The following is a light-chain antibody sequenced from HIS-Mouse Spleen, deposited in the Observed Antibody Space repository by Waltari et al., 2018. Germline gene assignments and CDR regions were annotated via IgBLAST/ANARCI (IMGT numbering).Light chain of an antibody. J-gene: IGKJ2*01. CDR1: QDISNY. CDR2: DAS. Sequence: DIQMPQSPSSLSASVGDRLTITCQPSQDISNYLNWYQQKPGKAPKHLIYDASNLEACVPSRLSGGESGTDFTFTISGLQPEDIATYDCEQYDNLPDPFGQGTKLAIK. CDR3: EQYDNLPDP. V-gene: IGKV1-33*01.